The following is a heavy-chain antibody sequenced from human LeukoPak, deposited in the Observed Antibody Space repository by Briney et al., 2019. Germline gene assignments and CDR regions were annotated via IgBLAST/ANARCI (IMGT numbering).Heavy chain of an antibody. CDR2: INPNSGGT. CDR3: ARSKRATLWFGELFFDY. Sequence: GASVKVSCKASGYTFTGYYMHWVRQAPGQGLEWMGWINPNSGGTNYAQKFQGRVTMTRDTSISTAYMELSRLRSDDTAVYYCARSKRATLWFGELFFDYWGQGTLVTVSS. CDR1: GYTFTGYY. D-gene: IGHD3-10*01. V-gene: IGHV1-2*02. J-gene: IGHJ4*02.